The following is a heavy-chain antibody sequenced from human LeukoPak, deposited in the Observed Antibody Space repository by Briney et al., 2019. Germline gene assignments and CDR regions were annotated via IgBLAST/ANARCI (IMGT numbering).Heavy chain of an antibody. Sequence: GGSLRLSCAASGFTVSSNYMNWVRQAPGKGLEWVGRTRNKANSYTTEYAASVKGRFTISRDDSRNSLYLQMNSLKTEDTAVYYCARTPRVRGVFNPFDYWGQGTLVTVSS. CDR3: ARTPRVRGVFNPFDY. J-gene: IGHJ4*02. D-gene: IGHD3-10*01. V-gene: IGHV3-72*01. CDR2: TRNKANSYTT. CDR1: GFTVSSNY.